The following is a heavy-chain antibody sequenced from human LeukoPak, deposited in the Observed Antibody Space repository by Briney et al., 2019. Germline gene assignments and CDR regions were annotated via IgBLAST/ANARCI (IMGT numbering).Heavy chain of an antibody. D-gene: IGHD6-19*01. CDR2: ISSSSSYI. CDR3: ARGGSGWSHPGGY. Sequence: GGSLRLSCAASGFTFSSYSMNWVRQAPGKGLEWVSSISSSSSYIYYADSVKGRFTISRDNAKNSLYLQMHSLRAEDTAVYYCARGGSGWSHPGGYWGQGTLVTVSS. V-gene: IGHV3-21*01. CDR1: GFTFSSYS. J-gene: IGHJ4*02.